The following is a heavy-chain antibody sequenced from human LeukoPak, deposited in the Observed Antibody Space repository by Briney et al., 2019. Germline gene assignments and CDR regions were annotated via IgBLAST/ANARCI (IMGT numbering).Heavy chain of an antibody. D-gene: IGHD3-16*01. J-gene: IGHJ6*02. Sequence: GASVTVSCKVSGYTLTELSMHWVRQAPGKGLEWMGGFDPEDGETIYAQKFQGRVTMTEDASTDTAYMELSSLRSEDTAVYYCATGGFYYYYGMDVWGQGTTVTVSS. CDR2: FDPEDGET. V-gene: IGHV1-24*01. CDR3: ATGGFYYYYGMDV. CDR1: GYTLTELS.